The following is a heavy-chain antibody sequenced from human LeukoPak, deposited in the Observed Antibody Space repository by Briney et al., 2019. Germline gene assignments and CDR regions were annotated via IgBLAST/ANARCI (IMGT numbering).Heavy chain of an antibody. CDR1: GFTFSSYA. Sequence: HTGGSLRLSCAASGFTFSSYAMSWVRQAPGKGLEWVSAISGSGGGTYYADSVKGRFTISRDNSKNTLYLQMNSLRAEDTAVYYCANAVVGATTQDSRRPDAFDIWGQGTMATVSS. CDR3: ANAVVGATTQDSRRPDAFDI. J-gene: IGHJ3*02. D-gene: IGHD1-26*01. V-gene: IGHV3-23*01. CDR2: ISGSGGGT.